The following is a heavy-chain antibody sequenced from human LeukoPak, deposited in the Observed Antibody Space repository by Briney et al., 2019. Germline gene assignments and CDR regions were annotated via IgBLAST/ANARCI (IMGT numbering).Heavy chain of an antibody. CDR3: ARALPGIAAAGTFDY. V-gene: IGHV3-30*03. D-gene: IGHD6-13*01. J-gene: IGHJ4*02. CDR1: GGSISSSN. CDR2: ISYDGSNK. Sequence: LSLTCAVSGGSISSSNWWSWVRQPPGKGLEWVAVISYDGSNKYYADSVKGRFTISRDNSKNTLYLQMNSLRAEDTAVYYCARALPGIAAAGTFDYWGQGTLSPSPQ.